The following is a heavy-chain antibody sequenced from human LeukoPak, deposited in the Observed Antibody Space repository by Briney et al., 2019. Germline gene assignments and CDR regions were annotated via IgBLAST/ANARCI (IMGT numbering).Heavy chain of an antibody. CDR1: GFTFSNYW. CDR2: IKQDGSEK. Sequence: GGSLRLSCAASGFTFSNYWMTWVRQAPGKGLEWVANIKQDGSEKYYVDSVKGRFTISRGNAKNSLYLQMNSLRAEDTAVYYCARETDSPLGYSSSWYHYYYYGMDVWGQGTTVTVSS. CDR3: ARETDSPLGYSSSWYHYYYYGMDV. J-gene: IGHJ6*02. V-gene: IGHV3-7*03. D-gene: IGHD6-13*01.